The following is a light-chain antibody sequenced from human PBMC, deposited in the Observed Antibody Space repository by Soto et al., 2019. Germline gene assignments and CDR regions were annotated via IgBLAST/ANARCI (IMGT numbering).Light chain of an antibody. CDR3: GSGDSSLSAYV. J-gene: IGLJ1*01. CDR1: SSNIGGNS. Sequence: QSVLTQPPSVSAAPGPKVTISCSGSSSNIGGNSVSWYQQRPGTAPKLLIYDDNKRPSGIPGRFSGSKSGTSATLGITGCQTGDEADYYCGSGDSSLSAYVFGTGTKV. CDR2: DDN. V-gene: IGLV1-51*01.